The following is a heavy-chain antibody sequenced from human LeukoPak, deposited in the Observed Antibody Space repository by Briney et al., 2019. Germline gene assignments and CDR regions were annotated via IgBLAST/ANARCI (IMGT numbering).Heavy chain of an antibody. V-gene: IGHV1-69*04. CDR2: IIPILGIA. Sequence: SSEKVSCKASGGTFSSYAISWVRQAPGQGLEWMGRIIPILGIANYAQKFQGRVTITADKSTSTAYMELSSLRSEDTALYYCARDVGSGRPKTEYYFDYWGQGTLVTVSS. J-gene: IGHJ4*02. D-gene: IGHD3-10*01. CDR1: GGTFSSYA. CDR3: ARDVGSGRPKTEYYFDY.